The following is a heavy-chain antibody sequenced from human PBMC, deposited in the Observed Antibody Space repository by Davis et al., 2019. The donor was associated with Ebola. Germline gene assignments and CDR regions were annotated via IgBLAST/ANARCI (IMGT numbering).Heavy chain of an antibody. CDR3: ARGVAARPGLFDLDAFDI. CDR2: ISYSGST. J-gene: IGHJ3*02. Sequence: SETLSLTCTVSGGSISSYYWSWIRQPPGKGLEWIGYISYSGSTNYNPSLTSRVTISVDTSKHHFSLKLSSVTAADTAVYYCARGVAARPGLFDLDAFDIWGQGTMVTVSS. CDR1: GGSISSYY. V-gene: IGHV4-59*01. D-gene: IGHD6-6*01.